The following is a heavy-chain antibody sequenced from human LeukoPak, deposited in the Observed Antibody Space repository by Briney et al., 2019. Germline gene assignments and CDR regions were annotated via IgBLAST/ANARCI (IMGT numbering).Heavy chain of an antibody. J-gene: IGHJ6*02. CDR1: GGSISSYY. D-gene: IGHD2-2*02. CDR3: ARGTSLGYCSSTSCYTYYYYGMDV. Sequence: PSETLSLTCTVSGGSISSYYWTWIRQRPGKGLEFIGYISYTGSTNYNPSLKSRVTISVDTSKNQFSLKLSSVTAADTAVYYCARGTSLGYCSSTSCYTYYYYGMDVWGQGTTVSVSS. CDR2: ISYTGST. V-gene: IGHV4-59*12.